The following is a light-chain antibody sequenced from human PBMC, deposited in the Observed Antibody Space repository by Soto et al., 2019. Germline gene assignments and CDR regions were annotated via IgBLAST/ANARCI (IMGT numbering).Light chain of an antibody. V-gene: IGLV2-14*01. CDR3: TSFAGSGTYV. J-gene: IGLJ1*01. CDR1: SSDVGGYNY. Sequence: QYALTQPASVSGSPGQSIAISCTGTSSDVGGYNYVSWYQQYPGKAPKLIIFDVTNRPSGVSDRFSGSKSGSTASLTISGLQADDEADYYCTSFAGSGTYVFGTGTKLTVL. CDR2: DVT.